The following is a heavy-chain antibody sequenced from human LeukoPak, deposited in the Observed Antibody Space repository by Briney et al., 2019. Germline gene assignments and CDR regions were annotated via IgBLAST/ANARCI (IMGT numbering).Heavy chain of an antibody. CDR3: AKDIDV. CDR1: GFTFSSYG. J-gene: IGHJ6*03. V-gene: IGHV3-33*06. Sequence: GGSLRLSYAASGFTFSSYGMHWVRPPPGKGLEWVAVIWYDGSNKYYADSVKGRFTISGDNSKNTLYLQMNSLRADDTAVYYCAKDIDVWGKGTTVTVSS. CDR2: IWYDGSNK.